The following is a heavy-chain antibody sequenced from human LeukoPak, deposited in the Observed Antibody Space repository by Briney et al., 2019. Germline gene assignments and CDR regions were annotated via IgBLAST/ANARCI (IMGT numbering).Heavy chain of an antibody. Sequence: PGGSLRLSCAASGFTFSSYGMHWVRQAPGKGLEWVAVISYDGSNKYYADSVKGRFTISRDNSKHTLYLQMNSLRAEDTAVYYCAKRRGFGELNFDYWGQGTLVTVSS. CDR2: ISYDGSNK. D-gene: IGHD3-10*01. V-gene: IGHV3-30*18. CDR3: AKRRGFGELNFDY. J-gene: IGHJ4*02. CDR1: GFTFSSYG.